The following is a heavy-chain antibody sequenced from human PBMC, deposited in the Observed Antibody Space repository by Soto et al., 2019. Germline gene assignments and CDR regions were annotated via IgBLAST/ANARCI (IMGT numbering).Heavy chain of an antibody. CDR2: IYPDDSDA. CDR3: ARQLLGAGSFYFDS. V-gene: IGHV5-51*01. D-gene: IGHD3-10*01. Sequence: GVLMKISCDGSEVSIAHYCIGLVLQMPGKGLDWMGIIYPDDSDARYSPSFQGQVTISADKSVSTAYLKWTSLKASDTAIYYCARQLLGAGSFYFDSSGQGTQVTVSS. J-gene: IGHJ4*02. CDR1: EVSIAHYC.